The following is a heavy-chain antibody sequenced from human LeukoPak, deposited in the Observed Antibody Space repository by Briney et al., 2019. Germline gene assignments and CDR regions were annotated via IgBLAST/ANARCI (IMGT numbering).Heavy chain of an antibody. CDR1: GFVFSSYG. CDR3: ASLGMVYNILTGYRRPQTNDY. CDR2: ILYDGRNK. J-gene: IGHJ4*02. V-gene: IGHV3-30*02. Sequence: GGSLRLSFAASGFVFSSYGMHWVRRAPGKGLEGVAFILYDGRNKYYTDSVKGRFSISRDNSKNTLYLQMNSLRAEDTAVYYCASLGMVYNILTGYRRPQTNDYWGQGTLVTVSS. D-gene: IGHD3-9*01.